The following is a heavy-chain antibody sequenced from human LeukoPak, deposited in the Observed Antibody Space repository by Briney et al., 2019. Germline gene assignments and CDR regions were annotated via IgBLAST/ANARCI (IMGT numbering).Heavy chain of an antibody. D-gene: IGHD1-26*01. V-gene: IGHV4-59*01. J-gene: IGHJ4*02. Sequence: SETLSLTCAVSGGSISSYSCSWIRQPPGKGLEWIGYIYYSGSTNYNPSLKSRVTISVDTSKNQFSLKLSSVTAADTAVYYCAREVPSGSFDYCGQGTLVTVSS. CDR2: IYYSGST. CDR1: GGSISSYS. CDR3: AREVPSGSFDY.